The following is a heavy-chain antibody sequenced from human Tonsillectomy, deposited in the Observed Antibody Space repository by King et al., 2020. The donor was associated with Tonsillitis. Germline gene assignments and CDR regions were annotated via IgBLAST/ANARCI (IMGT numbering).Heavy chain of an antibody. V-gene: IGHV3-23*04. D-gene: IGHD4-17*01. Sequence: VQLVESGGGLVQPGGSLRLSCAASGFTFSSYAMSWVRQAPGKGLEWVSAISGSGVSTYYADSVQGRFTISRDNSKNTLYLQMNSLRAEDTAVYYWAKDCDYGDSYYYYYMDVWGKGTTVTVSS. CDR2: ISGSGVST. CDR3: AKDCDYGDSYYYYYMDV. CDR1: GFTFSSYA. J-gene: IGHJ6*03.